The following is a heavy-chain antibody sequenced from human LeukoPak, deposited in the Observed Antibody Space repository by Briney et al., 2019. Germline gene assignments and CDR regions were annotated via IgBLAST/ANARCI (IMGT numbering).Heavy chain of an antibody. Sequence: SETLSLPCAVSGYPINSGHYRGWLRHPPGTGLEWIGSIYQSGSTYYNPPLKSRVTISLDTSKNQFSLKLSSVTAADTAVYYCARGAVSGSSWAFDYWGQGTLVTVSS. D-gene: IGHD6-13*01. V-gene: IGHV4-38-2*01. J-gene: IGHJ4*02. CDR1: GYPINSGHY. CDR3: ARGAVSGSSWAFDY. CDR2: IYQSGST.